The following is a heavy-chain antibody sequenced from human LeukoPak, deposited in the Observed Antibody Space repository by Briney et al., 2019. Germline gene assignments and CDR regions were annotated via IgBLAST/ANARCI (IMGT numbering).Heavy chain of an antibody. J-gene: IGHJ4*02. V-gene: IGHV3-7*03. CDR1: GFTFSSYW. D-gene: IGHD1-1*01. Sequence: QSGGSLRLSCAASGFTFSSYWMTWVRQAPGKGLEWVANINQDGSEKYYVDSLKGRFTISRDNSKNSLFVQMNSLRAEDTAVYFCAKSRSGSANWALQIFDNWGQGTLVTVSS. CDR2: INQDGSEK. CDR3: AKSRSGSANWALQIFDN.